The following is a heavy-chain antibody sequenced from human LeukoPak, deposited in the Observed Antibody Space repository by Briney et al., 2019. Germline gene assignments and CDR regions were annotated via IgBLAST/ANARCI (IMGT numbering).Heavy chain of an antibody. Sequence: ASVKVSCKASGYTFTSYGISWVRQAPGQGLEWMGWISAYNGNTNYAQKLQGRVTMTTDTSTSTAYMELRSLRSDDTAVYYCARGLVGTENYYYDSSGYYFEDYWGQGTLVTVSS. CDR2: ISAYNGNT. J-gene: IGHJ4*02. CDR3: ARGLVGTENYYYDSSGYYFEDY. V-gene: IGHV1-18*01. CDR1: GYTFTSYG. D-gene: IGHD3-22*01.